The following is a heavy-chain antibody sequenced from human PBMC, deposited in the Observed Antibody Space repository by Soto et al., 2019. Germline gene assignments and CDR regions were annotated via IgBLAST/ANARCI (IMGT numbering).Heavy chain of an antibody. D-gene: IGHD2-21*01. CDR3: AREPRDRDAFXL. CDR2: IIPIIDTT. J-gene: IGHJ3*01. CDR1: GGNFNNYA. Sequence: QVQLVQSGAEVKKPGSSVKVSCKASGGNFNNYAISWVRQASAQGLQWMGGIIPIIDTTHYAQKLQGRVTISADRGRTTXYXEXXXXTSXXSATYFCAREPRDRDAFXLWGQGTVVT. V-gene: IGHV1-69*06.